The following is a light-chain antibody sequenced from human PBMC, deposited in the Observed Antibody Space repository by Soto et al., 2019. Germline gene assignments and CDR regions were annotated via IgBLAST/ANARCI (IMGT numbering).Light chain of an antibody. J-gene: IGLJ3*02. CDR1: SSDVGAYNY. CDR3: CSYAGSYTLWV. Sequence: QSVLTQPPSASGSPGQSVTISCTGTSSDVGAYNYVSWYQQHPGKAPKLIIYDVSKRPSGVPDRFSGSKSGNTASLTIPGLQADDEADYYCCSYAGSYTLWVFGGGTKLTVL. CDR2: DVS. V-gene: IGLV2-11*01.